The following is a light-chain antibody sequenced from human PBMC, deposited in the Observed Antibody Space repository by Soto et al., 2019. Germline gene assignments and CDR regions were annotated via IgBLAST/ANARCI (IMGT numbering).Light chain of an antibody. Sequence: EIVLTQSPATLSLSPGDRATLSCRASQSVSTYLAWYQQKPGQAPRXLIYDASNRATGIPARFSGSGSGTDGTLTISSLQPEDGATYYCQQHGQWPITFGQGTRLEIK. V-gene: IGKV3-11*01. CDR2: DAS. CDR3: QQHGQWPIT. J-gene: IGKJ5*01. CDR1: QSVSTY.